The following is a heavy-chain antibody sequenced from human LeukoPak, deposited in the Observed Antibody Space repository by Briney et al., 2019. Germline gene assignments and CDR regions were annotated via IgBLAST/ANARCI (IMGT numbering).Heavy chain of an antibody. CDR3: ASIAVAGEFDC. V-gene: IGHV3-30-3*01. Sequence: SGGSLRLSCAASGFTFSSYEMNWVRQAPGKGLEWVAVISYDGSNKYYADSVKGRFTISRDNSKNTLYLQMNSLRAEDTAVYYCASIAVAGEFDCWGQGTLVTVSS. D-gene: IGHD6-19*01. J-gene: IGHJ4*02. CDR1: GFTFSSYE. CDR2: ISYDGSNK.